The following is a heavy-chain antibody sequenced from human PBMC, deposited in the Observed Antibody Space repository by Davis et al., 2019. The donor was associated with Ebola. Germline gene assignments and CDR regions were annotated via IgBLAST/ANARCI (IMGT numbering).Heavy chain of an antibody. V-gene: IGHV3-30*02. D-gene: IGHD1-7*01. CDR1: GFTFSTYG. CDR2: IRYDGTDK. Sequence: PGGSLRLSCAASGFTFSTYGMHWVRQAPGKGLEWVSFIRYDGTDKYNADSVKGRFTISRDNAKSTLYLQMNSLTAEDTAVYYCVRTTYGAPEYWGQGTLVTVSS. J-gene: IGHJ4*02. CDR3: VRTTYGAPEY.